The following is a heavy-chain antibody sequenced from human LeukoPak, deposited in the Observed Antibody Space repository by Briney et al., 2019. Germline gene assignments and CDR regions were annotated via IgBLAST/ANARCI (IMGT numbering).Heavy chain of an antibody. Sequence: SQTLSLTCAISGDSVSSNSAAWIWIRQSPSRGLEWLGRTYYRSKWYNDFAVSVKSRVTINPDTSKNHFSLQLNSVTPEDTAVYYCARRNFGSASSYDYWGQGTLVTVSS. CDR1: GDSVSSNSAA. J-gene: IGHJ4*02. CDR2: TYYRSKWYN. CDR3: ARRNFGSASSYDY. D-gene: IGHD3-10*01. V-gene: IGHV6-1*01.